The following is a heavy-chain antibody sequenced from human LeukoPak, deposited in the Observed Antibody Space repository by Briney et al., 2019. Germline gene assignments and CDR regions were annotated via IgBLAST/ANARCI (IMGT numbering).Heavy chain of an antibody. V-gene: IGHV3-30*18. CDR1: GFTFSSYG. J-gene: IGHJ6*02. D-gene: IGHD4-17*01. Sequence: GRSLRLSCATSGFTFSSYGMHWVRQAPGKGLEWVAVISYDGSNKYYADSVKGRFTISRDNSKNTLYLQVNSLRAEDTAVYYCAKNGDSSDYNYYYGMDVWGQGTTVTVSS. CDR3: AKNGDSSDYNYYYGMDV. CDR2: ISYDGSNK.